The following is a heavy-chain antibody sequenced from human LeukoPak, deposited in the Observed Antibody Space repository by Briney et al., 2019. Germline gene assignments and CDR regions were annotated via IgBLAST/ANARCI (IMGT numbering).Heavy chain of an antibody. CDR2: INHSGST. Sequence: PSETLSLTCAVYGGSFSVYYWSWIRQPPGKGLEWIGEINHSGSTNYNPSLKSRVTISVDTSKNQFSLKLSFVTAADTAVYYCERGKNIVVVVAALNWFDPWGQGTLVTVSS. V-gene: IGHV4-34*01. J-gene: IGHJ5*02. CDR1: GGSFSVYY. D-gene: IGHD2-15*01. CDR3: ERGKNIVVVVAALNWFDP.